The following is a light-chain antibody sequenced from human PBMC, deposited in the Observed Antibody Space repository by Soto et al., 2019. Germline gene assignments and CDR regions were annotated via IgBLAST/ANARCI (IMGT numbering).Light chain of an antibody. CDR3: QQFDSSRIYS. CDR1: QSVTSTY. J-gene: IGKJ2*03. Sequence: EILLTQSTGTLSLSPGETATLSCRASQSVTSTYLAWYQQRPGQSPRLIIYGGSTRATGFPDRFSGGGSGTDFTLTISRLEPEDSVVYYCHCQQFDSSRIYSFGQGTKLEI. V-gene: IGKV3-20*01. CDR2: GGS.